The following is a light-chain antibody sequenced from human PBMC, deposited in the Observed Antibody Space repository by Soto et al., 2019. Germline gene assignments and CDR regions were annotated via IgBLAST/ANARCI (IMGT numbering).Light chain of an antibody. CDR2: AAS. V-gene: IGKV1-8*01. Sequence: AIRMTQSPSSFSASTGDRVTITCRASQGISSYLAWYQQKPGRAPKLLIYAASTLQSGVPSRFSGSGSGTDFTLTISCLQSEDFATYYCQQYYSYPQVTFGPGTKLDIK. CDR3: QQYYSYPQVT. CDR1: QGISSY. J-gene: IGKJ3*01.